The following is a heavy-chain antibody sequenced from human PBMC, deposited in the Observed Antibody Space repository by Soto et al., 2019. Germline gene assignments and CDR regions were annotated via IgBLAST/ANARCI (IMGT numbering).Heavy chain of an antibody. J-gene: IGHJ6*02. D-gene: IGHD2-2*01. CDR3: ARLHGYCISSSCHGHYAMDV. Sequence: SETLSLTCTVSSASISSNSYTWGWIRQPPGKGLEWIGSIYYSGTTYYNPPLNSRATVSVDTSKNQFSLKVTSVTAADTAVYYCARLHGYCISSSCHGHYAMDVWGQGTTVTVSS. CDR2: IYYSGTT. CDR1: SASISSNSYT. V-gene: IGHV4-39*01.